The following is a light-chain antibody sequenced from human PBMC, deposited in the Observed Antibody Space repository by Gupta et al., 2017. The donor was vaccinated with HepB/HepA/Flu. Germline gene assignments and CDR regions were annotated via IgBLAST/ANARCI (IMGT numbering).Light chain of an antibody. CDR3: CSYAHRNSFFYV. J-gene: IGLJ1*01. Sequence: QSALTQPASVSVSPAQSLTISCTGPSGNVGNYNFVSWYQQHPGKAPKLIIYEVINRPSGVSDRFSGSKSGNTASLTISGLQAEDEADYYCCSYAHRNSFFYVFGTGTKVTVL. V-gene: IGLV2-23*02. CDR1: SGNVGNYNF. CDR2: EVI.